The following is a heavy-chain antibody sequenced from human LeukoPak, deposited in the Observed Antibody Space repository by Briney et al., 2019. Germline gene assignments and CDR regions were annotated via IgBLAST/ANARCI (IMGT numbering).Heavy chain of an antibody. D-gene: IGHD3-22*01. J-gene: IGHJ3*02. Sequence: GGSLRLSCAASGFNLSSYGMHWVRQAPGKGLEWVAFIRYDGSNKYYADSVKGRFTISRDNSKNTLYLQMNSLRAEDTAVYYCFVPNNYYDSSVYYDAFDIWGEGTMVTVSS. CDR2: IRYDGSNK. CDR1: GFNLSSYG. CDR3: FVPNNYYDSSVYYDAFDI. V-gene: IGHV3-30*02.